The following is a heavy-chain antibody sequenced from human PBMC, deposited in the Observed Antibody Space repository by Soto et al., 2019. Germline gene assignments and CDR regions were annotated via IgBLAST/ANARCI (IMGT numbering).Heavy chain of an antibody. D-gene: IGHD3-10*01. CDR1: GYSFTSHG. Sequence: QVQLVQSGAEVKKPGASVKVSCKASGYSFTSHGISWVRQAPGQGLEWMAWISASNGDTNYAQKFQGRVTVTTDTSTTTGYMELRSLTSEDTAVYYSARTVRGSNSEYYHYMYDWGKGTTVTVSS. J-gene: IGHJ6*03. V-gene: IGHV1-18*01. CDR2: ISASNGDT. CDR3: ARTVRGSNSEYYHYMYD.